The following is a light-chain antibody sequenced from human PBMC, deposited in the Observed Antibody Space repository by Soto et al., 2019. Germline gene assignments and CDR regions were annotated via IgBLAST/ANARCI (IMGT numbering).Light chain of an antibody. CDR2: GAS. J-gene: IGKJ2*01. CDR3: QQYNNWPYT. Sequence: EIVMTQSPATLSVSPGERATLACRASQSVSSNLAWYPQKPGQAPRLLIYGASTRATGIPARFSGSGSGTEFTLTISGLQSEYFAVYYCQQYNNWPYTFGQGTKLEIK. CDR1: QSVSSN. V-gene: IGKV3-15*01.